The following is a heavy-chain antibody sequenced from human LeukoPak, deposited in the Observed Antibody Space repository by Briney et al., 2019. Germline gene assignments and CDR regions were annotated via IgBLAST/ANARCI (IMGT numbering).Heavy chain of an antibody. V-gene: IGHV3-23*01. CDR1: GFTFSRYA. D-gene: IGHD6-13*01. CDR3: AKMGGTSSWYVTH. CDR2: ITNIGGST. J-gene: IGHJ4*02. Sequence: PGGSLRLSCAVSGFTFSRYAMSWVRQAPGKGLEWVSGITNIGGSTYNADSVEDRFTISRDNSKNTLHLQMNSLRAEDTAIYYCAKMGGTSSWYVTHWGQGTLVTVSS.